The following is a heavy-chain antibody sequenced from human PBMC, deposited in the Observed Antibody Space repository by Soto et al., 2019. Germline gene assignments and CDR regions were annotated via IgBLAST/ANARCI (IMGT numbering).Heavy chain of an antibody. CDR3: AKSQSPMVRGVIEAFDY. CDR1: GFTFDDYG. CDR2: INWNGGTT. J-gene: IGHJ4*02. Sequence: AGGSLRLSCVASGFTFDDYGMSWVRQVPGKGLEWVSGINWNGGTTHYADSVKGRFTISRDNARNSLYLQMNSLRAEDTALYYCAKSQSPMVRGVIEAFDYWGQGTLVTVSS. D-gene: IGHD3-10*01. V-gene: IGHV3-20*04.